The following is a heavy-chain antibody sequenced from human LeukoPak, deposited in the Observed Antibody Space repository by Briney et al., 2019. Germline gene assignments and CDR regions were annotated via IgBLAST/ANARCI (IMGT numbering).Heavy chain of an antibody. CDR1: GITFSSYA. Sequence: PGGSLRLSCAASGITFSSYAMSWVRQAPVKELEWVSEIGGSGGSIYYADSVKGRFTIFRDNSKNTLYLQMNSLRAEDTAVYYCAKDLGYVWGCYRALWGQGTLVTVSS. CDR2: IGGSGGSI. V-gene: IGHV3-23*01. D-gene: IGHD3-16*02. CDR3: AKDLGYVWGCYRAL. J-gene: IGHJ4*02.